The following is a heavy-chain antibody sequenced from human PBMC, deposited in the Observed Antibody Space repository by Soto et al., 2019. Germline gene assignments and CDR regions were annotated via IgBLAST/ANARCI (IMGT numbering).Heavy chain of an antibody. J-gene: IGHJ1*01. CDR1: GASVNTVDYY. CDR3: VGTGTTDDF. D-gene: IGHD1-7*01. CDR2: IFYGGDT. V-gene: IGHV4-30-4*01. Sequence: VQLQGSGPGLVKPSQTLSLTCTVSGASVNTVDYYWSYIRQSPGKGLEWLGYIFYGGDTYYNPSLKSRATLSLNTSRNQISLTLTSVTDADTAVYFCVGTGTTDDFWGQGTLVTVSS.